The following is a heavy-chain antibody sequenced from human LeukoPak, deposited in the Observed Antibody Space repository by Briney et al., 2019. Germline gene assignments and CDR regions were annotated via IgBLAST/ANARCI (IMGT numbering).Heavy chain of an antibody. CDR1: GFIFSSYW. Sequence: PGGSLRLSCAASGFIFSSYWMTWVRQAPGKGLEWVANIKQDGSEKYYVDSVKGRFTISRDNAKNSLYLQMNSLRAEDTAVYYCARGGGLDIWGQGTVVTVSS. V-gene: IGHV3-7*05. J-gene: IGHJ3*02. CDR3: ARGGGLDI. CDR2: IKQDGSEK.